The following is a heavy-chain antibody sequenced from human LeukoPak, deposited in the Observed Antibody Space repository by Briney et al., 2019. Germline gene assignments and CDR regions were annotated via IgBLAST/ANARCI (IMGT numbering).Heavy chain of an antibody. CDR2: IKEDGSEK. V-gene: IGHV3-7*05. J-gene: IGHJ5*02. Sequence: HPGGSLRLSCAASGFTFSNYWMIWVRQAQGKGLEWVGNIKEDGSEKRYADSVRGRFTISRDNAQTSIYLQINSLRAEDTAVYYCARASKPWLQLTWGQGTLVTVSS. CDR3: ARASKPWLQLT. D-gene: IGHD5-24*01. CDR1: GFTFSNYW.